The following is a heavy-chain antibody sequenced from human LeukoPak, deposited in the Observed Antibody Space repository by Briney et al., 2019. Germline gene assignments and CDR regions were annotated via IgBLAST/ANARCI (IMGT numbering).Heavy chain of an antibody. CDR1: GFTFSTYA. J-gene: IGHJ6*03. V-gene: IGHV3-23*01. Sequence: GGSLRLSCAASGFTFSTYAVGWVRQAPGKGLAWVSGISDSGGSTQYADSVRGRFTISRDNSKNTLYLQMNSLRAEDTAVYYCAKGTGPTADYYMDVWGKGTTVTVSS. CDR2: ISDSGGST. CDR3: AKGTGPTADYYMDV. D-gene: IGHD1-7*01.